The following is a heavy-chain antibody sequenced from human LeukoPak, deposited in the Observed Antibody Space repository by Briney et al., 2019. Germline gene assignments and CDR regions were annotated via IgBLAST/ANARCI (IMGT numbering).Heavy chain of an antibody. Sequence: PGGSLRLSCAASGFTFSSYAMSWVRQAPGKGLEWVSAISGSGGSTYYADSVKGRFTITRDNSKNTLYLQMNSLRAEDTAVYYCARDRPLSGSYKYYYYYMDVWGKGTTVTVSS. CDR1: GFTFSSYA. CDR3: ARDRPLSGSYKYYYYYMDV. V-gene: IGHV3-23*01. D-gene: IGHD1-26*01. CDR2: ISGSGGST. J-gene: IGHJ6*03.